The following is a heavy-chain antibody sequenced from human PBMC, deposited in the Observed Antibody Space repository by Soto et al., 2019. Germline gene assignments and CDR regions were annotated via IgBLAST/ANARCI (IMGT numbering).Heavy chain of an antibody. CDR2: TSYRSKWYN. Sequence: SQTLSLTCDISGDSVSSNSAAWNWIRQSPSRGLEWLGRTSYRSKWYNDYAVSVKSRITINPDTSKNQFSLELSSVTAADTAVYYCARVRYCSGGSCYPRFDPWGQGTLVTVSS. CDR3: ARVRYCSGGSCYPRFDP. V-gene: IGHV6-1*01. CDR1: GDSVSSNSAA. J-gene: IGHJ5*02. D-gene: IGHD2-15*01.